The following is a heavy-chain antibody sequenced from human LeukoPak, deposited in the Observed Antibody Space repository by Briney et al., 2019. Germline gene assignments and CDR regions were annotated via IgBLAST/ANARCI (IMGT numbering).Heavy chain of an antibody. D-gene: IGHD3-22*01. V-gene: IGHV3-7*03. CDR1: GFTFSTYW. CDR2: IKGDGSEK. J-gene: IGHJ5*02. CDR3: AKDMGDSSGYQTNWFDP. Sequence: GGSLRLSCAASGFTFSTYWMAWVRQAPGKGLEWVANIKGDGSEKYHGDSVKGRFTISRDNAKNSLYLQMNSLRAEDTALYYCAKDMGDSSGYQTNWFDPWGQGTLVTVSS.